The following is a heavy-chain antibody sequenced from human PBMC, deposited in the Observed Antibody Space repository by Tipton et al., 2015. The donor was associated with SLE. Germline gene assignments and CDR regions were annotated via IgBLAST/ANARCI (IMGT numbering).Heavy chain of an antibody. J-gene: IGHJ4*02. CDR1: GESFNDDY. Sequence: TLSLTCAVYGESFNDDYWTWVRQPPGKGLEWIGEINHNGFTTYNPSLKSRVTISLDTSKNQFSLTLNSVTAADTAIYYCARATIEAAGAPFDFWGQGTLVTVSS. CDR3: ARATIEAAGAPFDF. CDR2: INHNGFT. V-gene: IGHV4-34*01. D-gene: IGHD6-13*01.